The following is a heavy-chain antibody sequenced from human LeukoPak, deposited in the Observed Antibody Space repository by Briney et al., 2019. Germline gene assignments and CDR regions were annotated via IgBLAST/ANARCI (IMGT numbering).Heavy chain of an antibody. V-gene: IGHV3-7*01. CDR3: ARGGPSGSLLYY. CDR1: GFTFSSYW. J-gene: IGHJ4*02. D-gene: IGHD1-26*01. Sequence: GGSLRLSCAASGFTFSSYWMNWARQAPGKGLEWVASINHNGNVNYYVDSVKGRFTISRDNAKNSLYLQMNSLRAEDTAVYYCARGGPSGSLLYYWGQGTLVTVSS. CDR2: INHNGNVN.